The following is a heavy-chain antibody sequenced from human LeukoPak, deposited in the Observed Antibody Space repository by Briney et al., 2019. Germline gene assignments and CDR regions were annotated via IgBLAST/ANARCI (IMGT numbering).Heavy chain of an antibody. D-gene: IGHD3-10*01. CDR1: GFTFSSYA. CDR2: ISGSGGST. V-gene: IGHV3-23*01. CDR3: AKLRTAIINFDY. Sequence: GGSLRLSCAASGFTFSSYAMSWVRQAPGKGLEWVSAISGSGGSTYYAGSVERRFHIPRHNSKHTLHLQMNRLSAEHTAVYYCAKLRTAIINFDYWGQGTLVTVSS. J-gene: IGHJ4*02.